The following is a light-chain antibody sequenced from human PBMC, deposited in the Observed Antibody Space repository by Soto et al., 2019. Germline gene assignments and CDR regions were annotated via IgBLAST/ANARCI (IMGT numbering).Light chain of an antibody. J-gene: IGKJ1*01. CDR3: QQYGSSSWT. CDR2: GAS. CDR1: QSVSGSY. V-gene: IGKV3-20*01. Sequence: ILLTQPPATLSLSPGGRATLSCRASQSVSGSYLAWYQQKPGQSPKLLIYGASNRATGIPDRFSGSGSGTDFTLTISRLEPEDFALYYCQQYGSSSWTFGQGTKVDNK.